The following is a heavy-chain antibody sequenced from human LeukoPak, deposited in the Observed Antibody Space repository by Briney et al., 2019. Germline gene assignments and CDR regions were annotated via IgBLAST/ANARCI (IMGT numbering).Heavy chain of an antibody. D-gene: IGHD3-22*01. V-gene: IGHV3-53*01. CDR1: GFTVSSNY. CDR3: ARGYYYDGSGYYPPFDY. CDR2: IDSGGST. Sequence: GGSLRLACAAAGFTVSSNYISWVRQAPGKGLEWVSVIDSGGSTYYADSVKGRFTISRDNSKNTLYLQMNSLRAEDTAVYYCARGYYYDGSGYYPPFDYWGQGTLVTVSS. J-gene: IGHJ4*02.